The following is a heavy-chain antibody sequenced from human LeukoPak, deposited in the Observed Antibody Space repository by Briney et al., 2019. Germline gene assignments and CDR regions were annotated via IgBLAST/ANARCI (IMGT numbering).Heavy chain of an antibody. J-gene: IGHJ4*02. Sequence: GGSLRLSCAASGFTFSSYSMNWVRQAPGKGLEWVSSISSSSGYIYYADSVKGRFTISRDNAKNSLYLQMNSLRAEDTAVYYCARDRGERYCSSTSCDYDILTGYYLFDYWGQGTLVTVSS. CDR1: GFTFSSYS. D-gene: IGHD3-9*01. V-gene: IGHV3-21*01. CDR3: ARDRGERYCSSTSCDYDILTGYYLFDY. CDR2: ISSSSGYI.